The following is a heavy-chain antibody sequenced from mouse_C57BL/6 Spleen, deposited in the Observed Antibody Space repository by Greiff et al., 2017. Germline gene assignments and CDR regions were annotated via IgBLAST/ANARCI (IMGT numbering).Heavy chain of an antibody. D-gene: IGHD2-12*01. V-gene: IGHV3-6*01. CDR1: GYSITSGYY. CDR3: ARVPHYYTGYYFDY. J-gene: IGHJ2*01. Sequence: DVKLQESGPGLVKPSQSLSLTCSVTGYSITSGYYWNWIRQFPGNKLEWMGYISYDGSNNYNPSLKNRISITRDTSKNQFFLKLNSVTTEDTATYYCARVPHYYTGYYFDYWGQGTTLTVSS. CDR2: ISYDGSN.